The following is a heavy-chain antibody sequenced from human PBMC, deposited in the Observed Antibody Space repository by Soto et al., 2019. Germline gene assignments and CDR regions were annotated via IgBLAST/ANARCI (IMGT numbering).Heavy chain of an antibody. CDR2: INPNSGGT. D-gene: IGHD5-18*01. J-gene: IGHJ5*02. CDR1: GYTFTGYY. V-gene: IGHV1-2*04. Sequence: ASVKVSCKASGYTFTGYYMHWVRQAPGQGLEWMGWINPNSGGTNYAQKFQGWVTMTRDTSISTAYMELSRLRSDDTAVYYCARGQRGYSYGHNWLDPWGQGTLVTVSS. CDR3: ARGQRGYSYGHNWLDP.